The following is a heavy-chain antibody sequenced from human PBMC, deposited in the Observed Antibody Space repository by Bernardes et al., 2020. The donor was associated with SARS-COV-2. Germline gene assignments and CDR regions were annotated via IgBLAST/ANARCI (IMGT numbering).Heavy chain of an antibody. V-gene: IGHV3-74*01. D-gene: IGHD3-10*01. CDR2: MNEDGTIT. Sequence: GGFLSPSRAASGFTPSRYWMHWVRPVPGKGLVWVSRMNEDGTITNHADSVRGRFTISRDIAKNTLYLEMNSLRAEDTAVYHCVRDFGGNSDYWGQGTLVTVSS. CDR1: GFTPSRYW. J-gene: IGHJ4*02. CDR3: VRDFGGNSDY.